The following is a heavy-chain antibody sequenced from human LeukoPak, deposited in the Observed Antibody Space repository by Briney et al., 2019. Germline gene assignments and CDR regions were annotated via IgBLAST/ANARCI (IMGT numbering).Heavy chain of an antibody. V-gene: IGHV4-39*07. CDR1: GGSISSSPYY. Sequence: SETLSLTCTVSGGSISSSPYYWGWIRQPPGKGLEWIGRIYSSGSTDYNPSLKSRVTISKDTSKNEFSLKLTSVTAADTAVYYCARDSPPAYCSGGSCYFDYWGQGILVTVSS. J-gene: IGHJ4*02. CDR2: IYSSGST. CDR3: ARDSPPAYCSGGSCYFDY. D-gene: IGHD2-15*01.